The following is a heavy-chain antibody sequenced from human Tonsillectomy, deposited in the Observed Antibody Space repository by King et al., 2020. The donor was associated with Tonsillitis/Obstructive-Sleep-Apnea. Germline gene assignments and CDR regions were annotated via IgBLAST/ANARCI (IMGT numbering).Heavy chain of an antibody. CDR2: ISAHNGHT. D-gene: IGHD3-22*01. Sequence: QLVQSGAEVKKPGASVKVSCKASGYTFTSYGISWVRQAPGQGLEWMAWISAHNGHTNYAQNLQGRVTVTTDTSTSTAYMELRSLRSDDTAVYYCARDSMSHYYDSSAYYPFNYWGQGTLVTVSS. V-gene: IGHV1-18*01. CDR1: GYTFTSYG. J-gene: IGHJ4*02. CDR3: ARDSMSHYYDSSAYYPFNY.